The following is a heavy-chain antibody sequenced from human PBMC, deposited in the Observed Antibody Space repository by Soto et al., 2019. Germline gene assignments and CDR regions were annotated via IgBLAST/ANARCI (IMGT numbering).Heavy chain of an antibody. V-gene: IGHV1-46*01. J-gene: IGHJ6*02. CDR3: ARADYYYDSSGSTYPYGMDV. Sequence: ASVKVSCKASGYTFTSYYMHWVRQAPGQGLEWMGIINPNNGNTNYAQKFQGRVTMTTDTSTSTAYMELRSLRSDDTAVYYCARADYYYDSSGSTYPYGMDVWGQGTTVTVSS. CDR1: GYTFTSYY. D-gene: IGHD3-22*01. CDR2: INPNNGNT.